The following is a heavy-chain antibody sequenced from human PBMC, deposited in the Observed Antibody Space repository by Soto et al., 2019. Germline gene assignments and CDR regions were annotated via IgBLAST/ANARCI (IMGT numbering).Heavy chain of an antibody. CDR3: ATVKPHGLTGSIRAWFDP. J-gene: IGHJ5*02. V-gene: IGHV1-24*01. Sequence: ASVKVSCKVSGYTLTELSMHWVRQAPGKGLEWMGGFDPEDGETIYAQKFQGRVPMTEDTSTDPAYMELSSLRSEDTAVYYCATVKPHGLTGSIRAWFDPWGQGTLVTVSS. D-gene: IGHD3-9*01. CDR2: FDPEDGET. CDR1: GYTLTELS.